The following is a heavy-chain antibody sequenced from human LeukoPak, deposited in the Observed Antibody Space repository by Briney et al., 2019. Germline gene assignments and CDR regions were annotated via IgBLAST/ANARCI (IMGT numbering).Heavy chain of an antibody. CDR3: ARGGRRGLPDAFDI. Sequence: GASVKVSCKASGYTFTSYDINWVRQAPGQGLEWMGWMNPNSGNTGYAQKFQGRVTMTRNTSISTAYMELSSLRSEDTAVYYCARGGRRGLPDAFDIWGQGTMVTVSS. J-gene: IGHJ3*02. CDR2: MNPNSGNT. D-gene: IGHD2-15*01. V-gene: IGHV1-8*01. CDR1: GYTFTSYD.